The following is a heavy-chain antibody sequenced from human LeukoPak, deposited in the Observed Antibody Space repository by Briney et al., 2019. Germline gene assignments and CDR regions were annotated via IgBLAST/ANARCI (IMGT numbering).Heavy chain of an antibody. V-gene: IGHV4-4*07. D-gene: IGHD2-15*01. Sequence: SETLSLTCTLSGGSISRYYWSWIRQPAGEGLEWIGRIYTSGSTNYNTPLKRRVTLSEETSQKHFSPEMRPVPAPGPGVYFCAGVYCSGGSCYSPDYYGMDVWGQGTTVTVSS. J-gene: IGHJ6*02. CDR1: GGSISRYY. CDR2: IYTSGST. CDR3: AGVYCSGGSCYSPDYYGMDV.